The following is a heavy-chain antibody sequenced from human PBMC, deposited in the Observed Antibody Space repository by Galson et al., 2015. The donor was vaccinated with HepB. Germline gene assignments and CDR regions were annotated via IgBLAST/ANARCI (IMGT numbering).Heavy chain of an antibody. J-gene: IGHJ4*02. CDR3: SRTTWRDKDWPIFDY. Sequence: SLRLSCAGSGFTFSRNAMTWVRQAPGKGQEWVSVITGSGDETYYADSVRGRFIIFRDNSRNTLYLPMNSLRAEGTALYYCSRTTWRDKDWPIFDYWGQGTLVTVSS. CDR1: GFTFSRNA. CDR2: ITGSGDET. D-gene: IGHD3/OR15-3a*01. V-gene: IGHV3-23*01.